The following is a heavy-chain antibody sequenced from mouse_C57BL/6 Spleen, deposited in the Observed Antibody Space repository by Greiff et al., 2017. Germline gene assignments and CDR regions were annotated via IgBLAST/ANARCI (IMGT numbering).Heavy chain of an antibody. CDR1: GFTFSSYA. D-gene: IGHD2-10*01. Sequence: EVQLVESGGGLVKPGGSLKLSCAASGFTFSSYAMSWVRQTPEKRLEWVATISDGGSYTYYPDNVKGRFTISRDNAKNNLYLQMSHLKSEDTAMYYCARDGLPPFDYWGQGTTLTVSS. V-gene: IGHV5-4*01. CDR3: ARDGLPPFDY. J-gene: IGHJ2*01. CDR2: ISDGGSYT.